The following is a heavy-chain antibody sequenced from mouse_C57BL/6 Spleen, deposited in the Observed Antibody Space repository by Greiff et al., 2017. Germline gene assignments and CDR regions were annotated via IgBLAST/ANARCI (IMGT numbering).Heavy chain of an antibody. J-gene: IGHJ3*01. CDR1: GFTFTDYY. V-gene: IGHV7-3*01. CDR2: IRNKANGYTT. D-gene: IGHD2-3*01. CDR3: ARLYDGFFAY. Sequence: EVQLKESGGGLVQPGGSLSLSCAASGFTFTDYYMSWVRQPPGKALEWLGFIRNKANGYTTEYSASVKGRFTISRDNSQSILYLQMNALRAEDSATYYCARLYDGFFAYWGQGTLVTVSA.